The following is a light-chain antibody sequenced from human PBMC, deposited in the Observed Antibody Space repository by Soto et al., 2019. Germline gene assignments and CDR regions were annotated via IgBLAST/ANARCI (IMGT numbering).Light chain of an antibody. V-gene: IGKV1-27*01. CDR1: QGISNY. CDR2: AAS. J-gene: IGKJ3*01. Sequence: DIEMTQSPSSLSASVGDRVTITCRASQGISNYLAWYQQKPGEVPKLLIYAASTLQAGVPSRFSGSGSGTDFPLTISSLQPEDVATYCCQKYNSAPLTFGPGTKVDIK. CDR3: QKYNSAPLT.